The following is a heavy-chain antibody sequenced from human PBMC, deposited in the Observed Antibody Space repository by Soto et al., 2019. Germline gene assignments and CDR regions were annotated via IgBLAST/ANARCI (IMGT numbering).Heavy chain of an antibody. D-gene: IGHD2-2*01. Sequence: GESLKISCKASGYDFTSYWIGWVRQKPGKGLEWMGMIYPGDSDTRDSPSFQGQVTISADKSTTSAYLQWSNLKASDTAMYYCARRRSSTAFAIWGQGTMVTVSS. CDR1: GYDFTSYW. V-gene: IGHV5-51*01. CDR2: IYPGDSDT. CDR3: ARRRSSTAFAI. J-gene: IGHJ3*02.